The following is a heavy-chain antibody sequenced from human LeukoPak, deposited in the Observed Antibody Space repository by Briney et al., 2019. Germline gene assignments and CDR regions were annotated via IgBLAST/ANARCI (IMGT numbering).Heavy chain of an antibody. CDR1: GYSFTSYW. J-gene: IGHJ4*02. Sequence: GESLKISCKGSGYSFTSYWISWVRQMPGKGLEWMGRIDPSDSYTNYRPSFQGHVTISADKSISTAYLQWSSLKASDTAMYYCARRGYSGYDWDYWGQGTLVTVSS. CDR2: IDPSDSYT. D-gene: IGHD5-12*01. V-gene: IGHV5-10-1*01. CDR3: ARRGYSGYDWDY.